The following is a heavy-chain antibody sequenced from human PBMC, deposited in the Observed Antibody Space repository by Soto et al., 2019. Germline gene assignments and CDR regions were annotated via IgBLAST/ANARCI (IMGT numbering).Heavy chain of an antibody. CDR3: ARTLDTITYYFDY. Sequence: GGSLRLSCAASDFSFSSYAMHWIRQAPGKGLEWLAVISFDGNIIQYADSVKGRLIISRDNSKNTLYLQMNSLRGDDTAVYYCARTLDTITYYFDYWGQGTLVTVSS. J-gene: IGHJ4*02. CDR1: DFSFSSYA. D-gene: IGHD3-9*01. V-gene: IGHV3-30-3*01. CDR2: ISFDGNII.